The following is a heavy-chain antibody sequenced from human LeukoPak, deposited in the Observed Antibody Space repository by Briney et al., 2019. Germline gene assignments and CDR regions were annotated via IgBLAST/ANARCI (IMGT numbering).Heavy chain of an antibody. CDR2: IRSSSSTI. V-gene: IGHV3-48*01. CDR3: ARDQDTAMVLDAFDI. D-gene: IGHD5-18*01. Sequence: KPGGSLRLSCAASGFTFSSYSMNWVRQAPGKGLEWVSYIRSSSSTIYYADSVKGRFTISRDNAKNSLYLQMNSLRAEDTAVYYCARDQDTAMVLDAFDIWGQGTMVTVSS. J-gene: IGHJ3*02. CDR1: GFTFSSYS.